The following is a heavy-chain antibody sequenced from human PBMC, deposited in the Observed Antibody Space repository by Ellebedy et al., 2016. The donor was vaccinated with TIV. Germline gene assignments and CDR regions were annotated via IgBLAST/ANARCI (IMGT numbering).Heavy chain of an antibody. Sequence: ASVKVSCKASGGTFSNYAISWVRQAPGQGLEWMGGIIPIFGTANYAQKFQGRVTITADESTSTAYMELRSLRSEDTAVYYCATSGRTGGYYFDYWGRGTLVTVSS. CDR3: ATSGRTGGYYFDY. J-gene: IGHJ4*02. V-gene: IGHV1-69*13. CDR1: GGTFSNYA. D-gene: IGHD1-14*01. CDR2: IIPIFGTA.